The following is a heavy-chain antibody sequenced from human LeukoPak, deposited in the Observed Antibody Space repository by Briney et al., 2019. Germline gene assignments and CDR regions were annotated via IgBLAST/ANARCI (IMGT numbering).Heavy chain of an antibody. V-gene: IGHV4-34*01. D-gene: IGHD1-26*01. CDR3: AKNGQSGFSFDP. CDR1: GGSFNGYY. Sequence: PSETLSLTCAVYGGSFNGYYRSWIRQPPGKGLEWIGEGDHSGGTKYNPSLKSRVTISADSSKNQFSLKLSSVTAADTAVYHCAKNGQSGFSFDPWGQGTLVTVSS. J-gene: IGHJ5*02. CDR2: GDHSGGT.